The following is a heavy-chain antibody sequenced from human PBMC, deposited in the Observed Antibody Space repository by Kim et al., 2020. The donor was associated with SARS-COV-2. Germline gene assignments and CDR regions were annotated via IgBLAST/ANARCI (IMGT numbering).Heavy chain of an antibody. CDR3: ARLSGYSSGWTQIDY. V-gene: IGHV4-59*08. D-gene: IGHD6-19*01. Sequence: PSLKSRVTISVDTSKNQFSLKLSSVTAEDTAVYYCARLSGYSSGWTQIDYWGQGTLVTVSS. J-gene: IGHJ4*02.